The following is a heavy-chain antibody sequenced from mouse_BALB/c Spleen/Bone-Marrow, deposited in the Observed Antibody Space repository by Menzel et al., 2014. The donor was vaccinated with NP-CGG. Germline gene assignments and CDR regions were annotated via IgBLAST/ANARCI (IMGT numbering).Heavy chain of an antibody. CDR2: INPDSSTI. D-gene: IGHD2-1*01. Sequence: EVKLQESGGGLVQPGGSLKLSCAASGFDFSRYWMSWVRQAPGKGLEWIGEINPDSSTINYTPSLKDKFIISRDNAKNTLHLQMSKVRSEDTALYYCARLGNYGWFTYWGQGTLVTVSA. V-gene: IGHV4-1*02. CDR3: ARLGNYGWFTY. J-gene: IGHJ3*01. CDR1: GFDFSRYW.